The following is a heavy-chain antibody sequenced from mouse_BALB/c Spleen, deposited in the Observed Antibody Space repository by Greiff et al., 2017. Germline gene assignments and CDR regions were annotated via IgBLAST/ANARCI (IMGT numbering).Heavy chain of an antibody. CDR2: IDPETGGT. CDR3: TRRVFAY. CDR1: GYTFTDYE. J-gene: IGHJ3*01. V-gene: IGHV1-15*01. Sequence: QVQLQQSGAELVRPGASVTLSCKASGYTFTDYEMHWVKQTPVHGLEWIGAIDPETGGTAYNQKFKGKATLTADKSSSTAYMELRSLTSEDSAVYYCTRRVFAYWGQGTLVTVSA.